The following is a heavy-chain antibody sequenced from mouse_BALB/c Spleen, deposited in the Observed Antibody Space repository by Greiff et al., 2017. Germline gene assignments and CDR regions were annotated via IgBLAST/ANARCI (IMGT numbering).Heavy chain of an antibody. CDR1: GYTFTSYY. CDR2: INPYNGGT. D-gene: IGHD2-4*01. Sequence: QVQLQQPGAELVKPGASVKLSCKASGYTFTSYYMYWVKQRPGQGLEWIGLINPYNGGTSYNQKFKDKATLTVDKSSSTAYMQLSSPTSEDSAVYYCTRDDYDEGYYAMDYWGQGTSVTVSS. CDR3: TRDDYDEGYYAMDY. J-gene: IGHJ4*01. V-gene: IGHV1-53*01.